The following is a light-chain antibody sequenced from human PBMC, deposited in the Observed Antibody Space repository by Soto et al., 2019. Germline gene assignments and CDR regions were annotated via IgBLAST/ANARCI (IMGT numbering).Light chain of an antibody. V-gene: IGLV2-14*01. Sequence: QSALTQPASVSGSPGQSITISCTGTGSDVGSYNYVSWYQLHPGKAPKLMIYEVSNRPSGVSNRFSGSKSGDTASLTISGLQADDEADYYCTSYTTRTTLYVFGTGTKVTVL. CDR1: GSDVGSYNY. CDR3: TSYTTRTTLYV. J-gene: IGLJ1*01. CDR2: EVS.